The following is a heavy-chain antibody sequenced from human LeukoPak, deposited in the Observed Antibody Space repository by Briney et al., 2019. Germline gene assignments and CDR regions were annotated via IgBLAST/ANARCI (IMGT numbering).Heavy chain of an antibody. CDR2: ISGSGGST. D-gene: IGHD4-11*01. Sequence: GGSLRLSCAASGFTFSSYAMSWVRQAPGKGLEWVSAISGSGGSTYYADSVKGRFTISRDNSKNTLYLQMNSLRAEDMAVYYCAKDRNSNYGGWFDPWGQGTLVTVSS. V-gene: IGHV3-23*01. J-gene: IGHJ5*02. CDR3: AKDRNSNYGGWFDP. CDR1: GFTFSSYA.